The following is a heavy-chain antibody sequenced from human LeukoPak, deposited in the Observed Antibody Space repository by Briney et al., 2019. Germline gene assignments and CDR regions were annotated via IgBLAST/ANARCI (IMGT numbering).Heavy chain of an antibody. CDR2: IIPIFGTA. CDR3: ARSGRGTYYYFDL. J-gene: IGHJ4*02. V-gene: IGHV1-69*13. CDR1: GGTFSSYA. D-gene: IGHD1-26*01. Sequence: GASVKVSCKASGGTFSSYAISWVRQAPGQGLEWMGGIIPIFGTANYAQKFQGRVTITADESTSTAYMELSSLRSDDTAVYYCARSGRGTYYYFDLWGQGTLVTVSS.